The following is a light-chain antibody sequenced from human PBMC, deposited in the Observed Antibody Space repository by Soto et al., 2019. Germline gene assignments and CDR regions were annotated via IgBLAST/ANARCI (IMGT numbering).Light chain of an antibody. CDR2: GAS. CDR1: QDLTIN. Sequence: DIQLTQSPSFLSASVGDRVSITCRASQDLTINLAWYQQKPGKAPKLLIYGASTLQSGVPSRFSGGGSGTESTLTISSLQPEDFAIYYCQQLYSSPFTFGPGTKVDIK. J-gene: IGKJ3*01. CDR3: QQLYSSPFT. V-gene: IGKV1-9*01.